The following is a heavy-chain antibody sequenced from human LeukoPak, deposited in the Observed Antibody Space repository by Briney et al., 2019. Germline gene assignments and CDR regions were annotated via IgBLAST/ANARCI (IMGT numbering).Heavy chain of an antibody. CDR1: GFSFSGHW. CDR3: ARGSEYSYTSRGAFDI. Sequence: PGGSLRLSRTVSGFSFSGHWMHWARQLPGKGLVWVSRISPTGSTTSYADSVKGRFTVSRDNAKNTLYLQVNNLRAEDTAVYYCARGSEYSYTSRGAFDIWGQGTMVTVSS. J-gene: IGHJ3*02. V-gene: IGHV3-74*01. D-gene: IGHD5-18*01. CDR2: ISPTGSTT.